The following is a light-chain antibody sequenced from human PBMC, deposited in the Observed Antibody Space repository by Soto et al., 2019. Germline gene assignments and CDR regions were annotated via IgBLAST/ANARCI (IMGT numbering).Light chain of an antibody. CDR3: LQYGSSVWT. Sequence: IVLTQSPGTLSLSPGERATLSCRASQSVTSNYIAWYQQKLGQAPRLILFGASSRATGIPDRFSGSGSGTDFRLTISRLEPEDFAVYYCLQYGSSVWTFGQGTKVEIK. J-gene: IGKJ1*01. CDR2: GAS. V-gene: IGKV3-20*01. CDR1: QSVTSNY.